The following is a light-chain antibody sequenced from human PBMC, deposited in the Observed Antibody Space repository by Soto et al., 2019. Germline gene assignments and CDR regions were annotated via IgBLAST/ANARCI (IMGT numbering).Light chain of an antibody. Sequence: QSVLTQPPSVSGAPGQRVTISCTGSSSNIGAGYDVHWYQQLPGTAPKLLIYGNSNRPSGVPDRFSGSKSGTSASLAITGLQAEDEADYYCQSCDSNLTGYVSGTGTKLTVL. CDR3: QSCDSNLTGYV. V-gene: IGLV1-40*01. CDR1: SSNIGAGYD. CDR2: GNS. J-gene: IGLJ1*01.